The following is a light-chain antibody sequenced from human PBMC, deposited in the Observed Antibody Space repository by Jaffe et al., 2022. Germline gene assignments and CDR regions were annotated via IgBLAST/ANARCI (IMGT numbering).Light chain of an antibody. CDR2: GNS. CDR1: SSNIGAGYD. Sequence: QSVLTQPPSVSGAPGQRVTISCTGSSSNIGAGYDVHWYQQLPGTAPKLLIYGNSNRPSGVPDRFSGSKSGTSASLAITGLQAEDEADYYCQSYDSSLSGRRTYVFGTGTKVTVL. V-gene: IGLV1-40*01. CDR3: QSYDSSLSGRRTYV. J-gene: IGLJ1*01.